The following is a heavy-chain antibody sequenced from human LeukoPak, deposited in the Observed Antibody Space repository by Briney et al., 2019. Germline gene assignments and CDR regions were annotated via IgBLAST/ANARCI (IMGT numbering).Heavy chain of an antibody. CDR1: GYTFTSYY. CDR2: INPSGGST. V-gene: IGHV1-46*01. Sequence: ASVKVSCKASGYTFTSYYMHWVRQAPGQGLEWMGIINPSGGSTSYAQKFQGRVTITADESTSTAYMELSSLRSEDTAVYYCARVELELRSEYDYWGQGTLVTVSS. J-gene: IGHJ4*02. D-gene: IGHD1-7*01. CDR3: ARVELELRSEYDY.